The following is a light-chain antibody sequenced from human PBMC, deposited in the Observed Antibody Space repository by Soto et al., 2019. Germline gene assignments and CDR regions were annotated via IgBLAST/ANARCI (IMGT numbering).Light chain of an antibody. CDR2: EVS. Sequence: QSALTQPPSASGSPGQSVTISCTGTSSDVGGYNYVSWYQQHPGKAPKLMIYEVSKRPSGVADRFSGSKSGNTASLTVSGLQAEDEADYYCSSYAGSNNSRVFGGGTKLTVL. J-gene: IGLJ3*02. V-gene: IGLV2-8*01. CDR3: SSYAGSNNSRV. CDR1: SSDVGGYNY.